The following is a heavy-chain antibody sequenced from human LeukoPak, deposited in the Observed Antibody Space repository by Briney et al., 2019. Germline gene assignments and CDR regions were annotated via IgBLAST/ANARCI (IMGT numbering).Heavy chain of an antibody. D-gene: IGHD5-18*01. CDR2: IRYDGSNK. CDR3: AKEEGYSYGSNY. CDR1: GFTFSSYG. Sequence: PGGSLRLSCAASGFTFSSYGMHWVREALGKGLEWVAFIRYDGSNKYYADSVKGRFTISRDNSKNTLYLQMNSLRAEDTAVYYCAKEEGYSYGSNYWGQGTLVTVSS. J-gene: IGHJ4*02. V-gene: IGHV3-30*02.